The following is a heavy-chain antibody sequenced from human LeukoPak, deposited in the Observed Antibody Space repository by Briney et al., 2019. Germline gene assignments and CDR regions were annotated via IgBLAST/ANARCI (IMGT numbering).Heavy chain of an antibody. CDR1: GGSLNSGGSS. CDR3: ARGWLSGDRSWYFAL. D-gene: IGHD1-26*01. CDR2: IYYSGST. Sequence: SQTLSLTCTVSGGSLNSGGSSWSWIRQHPGKGLEWLGYIYYSGSTFYNPSLKSRVTISADTSKNQFSLKLSSVTAADTAVYYCARGWLSGDRSWYFALWGRGTLVTVSS. J-gene: IGHJ2*01. V-gene: IGHV4-31*03.